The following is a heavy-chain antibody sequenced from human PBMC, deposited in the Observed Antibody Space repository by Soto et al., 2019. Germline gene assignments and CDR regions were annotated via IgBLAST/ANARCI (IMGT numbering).Heavy chain of an antibody. CDR1: GFTFSSYS. J-gene: IGHJ4*02. Sequence: GGSLRLSCAASGFTFSSYSMNWVRQAPGKGLEWVSYISSSSSTIYYADSVKGRFTISRDNSKNSLYLQMNSLRAEDTAVYYCVRDPDGINDFDYWGKGSLVTVDS. V-gene: IGHV3-48*01. CDR2: ISSSSSTI. D-gene: IGHD1-1*01. CDR3: VRDPDGINDFDY.